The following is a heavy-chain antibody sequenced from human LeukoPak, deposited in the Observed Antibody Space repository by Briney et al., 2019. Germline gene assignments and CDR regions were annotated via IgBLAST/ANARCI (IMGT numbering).Heavy chain of an antibody. Sequence: SETLSLTCAVYGGSFSGYYWSWIRQPPGKGLEWIGEINHSGSTNYSPSLKSRVTISVDTSKNQFSLKLSSVTAADTAVYYCARGELNRISGYSYVFDYWGQGTLVTVSS. CDR3: ARGELNRISGYSYVFDY. CDR1: GGSFSGYY. V-gene: IGHV4-34*01. J-gene: IGHJ4*02. CDR2: INHSGST. D-gene: IGHD5-18*01.